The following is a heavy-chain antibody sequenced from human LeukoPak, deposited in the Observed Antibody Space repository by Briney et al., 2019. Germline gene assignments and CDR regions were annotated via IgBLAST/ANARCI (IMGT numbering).Heavy chain of an antibody. D-gene: IGHD6-13*01. CDR1: GYTFTGYY. V-gene: IGHV1-2*02. CDR2: INPNSGGT. CDR3: ARGVRQQLARGYNWFDP. J-gene: IGHJ5*02. Sequence: ASVKVSFKASGYTFTGYYMHWVRQAPGQGLEWMGWINPNSGGTNYAQKFQGRVTMTRDTSISTAYMELSRLRSDDTAVYYCARGVRQQLARGYNWFDPWGQGTLVTVSS.